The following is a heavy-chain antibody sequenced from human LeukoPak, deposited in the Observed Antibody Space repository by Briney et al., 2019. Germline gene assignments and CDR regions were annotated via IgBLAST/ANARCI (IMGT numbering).Heavy chain of an antibody. V-gene: IGHV1-69*13. CDR3: ARGSRGVNDALDI. J-gene: IGHJ3*02. CDR1: GGTFSSYA. CDR2: IIPIFGTA. Sequence: ASVKVSCKAAGGTFSSYAVSWVRQAPGQGLEWWGGIIPIFGTANYAQKFQGRVTITADESTSTAYMELSSLRSEDTAVYYCARGSRGVNDALDIWGQGTMVTVSS. D-gene: IGHD3-10*01.